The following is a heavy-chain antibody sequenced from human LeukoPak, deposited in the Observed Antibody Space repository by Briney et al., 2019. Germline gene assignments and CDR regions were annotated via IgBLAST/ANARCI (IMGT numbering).Heavy chain of an antibody. J-gene: IGHJ4*02. CDR1: GYTFTSYG. CDR2: ISAYNGNT. D-gene: IGHD3-22*01. V-gene: IGHV1-18*01. Sequence: ASVKVSCKASGYTFTSYGISWVRQAPGQGLEWMGWISAYNGNTNYAQKLQGRVTMTTDTSTSTAYMELRSLRSDDTAVYYCARDKWTYYYDSSGYYPYDYWGQGTLVTVSS. CDR3: ARDKWTYYYDSSGYYPYDY.